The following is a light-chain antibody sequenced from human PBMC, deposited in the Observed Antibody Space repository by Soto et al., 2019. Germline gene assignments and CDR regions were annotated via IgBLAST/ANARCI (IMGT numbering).Light chain of an antibody. V-gene: IGKV2-30*01. CDR3: MQTAHWPYT. CDR1: QSLVYADGNTY. J-gene: IGKJ2*01. Sequence: DVVVTQSPLSLPVTLGQSASISCTSSQSLVYADGNTYLNWLQQRPGQSPRRLIYKVFKRDSGGPDRFSGSGSGSEFKMTISRVEAEDIGVYYCMQTAHWPYTFGRGTKVDIK. CDR2: KVF.